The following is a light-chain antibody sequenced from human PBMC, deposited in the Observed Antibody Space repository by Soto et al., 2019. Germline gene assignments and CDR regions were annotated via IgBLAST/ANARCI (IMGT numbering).Light chain of an antibody. CDR3: QQRYNWPPT. CDR2: DAS. Sequence: EIVLTQSPATLSLSPGEKATLSCRASESVSSYLAWYQQRPGQGPRLLIFDASNRQYGIPARFSGSGSGTDFTLNISSLEPEDFAVYYCQQRYNWPPTFGQGTKVEIK. CDR1: ESVSSY. J-gene: IGKJ1*01. V-gene: IGKV3-11*01.